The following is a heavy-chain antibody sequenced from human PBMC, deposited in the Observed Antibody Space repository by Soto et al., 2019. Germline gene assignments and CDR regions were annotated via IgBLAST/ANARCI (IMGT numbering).Heavy chain of an antibody. CDR1: CGSISSNY. CDR3: ARGLGGSSNGMDV. J-gene: IGHJ6*02. CDR2: IYYSGST. Sequence: PSDSLSLTSTVYCGSISSNYCIWIRQPARKGLEWIGRIYYSGSTNYNPSLKSRVTISVDTSKNQFSLKLSSVTAADTAVYYCARGLGGSSNGMDVWGQGTTVTVSS. D-gene: IGHD3-16*01. V-gene: IGHV4-4*07.